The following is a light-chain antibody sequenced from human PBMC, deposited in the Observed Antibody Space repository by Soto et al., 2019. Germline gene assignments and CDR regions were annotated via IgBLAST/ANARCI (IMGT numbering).Light chain of an antibody. CDR2: GAS. Sequence: EIVMTQSPATLSVSPGERATLSCRASQTISSNLAWYQQKPGQAPRLLIHGASTRATGVPARFSGSGSGTEFTLTISSLQSEDLAVYYCQQYNNWPPQYTFGQGTKLQIK. CDR1: QTISSN. V-gene: IGKV3-15*01. CDR3: QQYNNWPPQYT. J-gene: IGKJ2*01.